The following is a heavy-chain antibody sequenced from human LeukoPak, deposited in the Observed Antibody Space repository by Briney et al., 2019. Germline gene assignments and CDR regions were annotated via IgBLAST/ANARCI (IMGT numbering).Heavy chain of an antibody. CDR1: GFTFSSYS. V-gene: IGHV3-7*01. D-gene: IGHD3-3*01. J-gene: IGHJ4*02. CDR3: ARDGRAIFGVVNFDY. CDR2: IKQDGSEK. Sequence: GGSLRLSCAASGFTFSSYSMNWVRQAPGKGLEWVANIKQDGSEKYYVDSVKGRFTISRDNAKNSLYLQMNSLRAEDTAVYYCARDGRAIFGVVNFDYWGQGTLVTVSS.